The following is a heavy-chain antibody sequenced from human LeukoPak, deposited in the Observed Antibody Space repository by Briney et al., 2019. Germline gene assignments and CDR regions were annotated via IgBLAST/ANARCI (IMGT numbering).Heavy chain of an antibody. Sequence: PGGSLRLSCVSSGFTFSTYGMHWVRQAPGKGLEWVAFIRYDGSNKYYADSVKGRFTISRDNSKNTLYLQMNSLRAEDTAVYYCASDAAVYYDFWSGREPFDYWGQGTLVTVSS. CDR2: IRYDGSNK. D-gene: IGHD3-3*01. V-gene: IGHV3-30*02. CDR3: ASDAAVYYDFWSGREPFDY. J-gene: IGHJ4*02. CDR1: GFTFSTYG.